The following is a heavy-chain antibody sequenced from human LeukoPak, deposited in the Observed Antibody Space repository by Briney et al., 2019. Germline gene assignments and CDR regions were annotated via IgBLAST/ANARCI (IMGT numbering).Heavy chain of an antibody. J-gene: IGHJ4*02. CDR1: GYTFTDYA. V-gene: IGHV7-4-1*02. CDR2: VNTNTGNP. D-gene: IGHD3-22*01. CDR3: ASCNDSSGYFAY. Sequence: ASVKVSCKPSGYTFTDYAINWVRQAPGQGLEYMGWVNTNTGNPTYAQGFTGRFVFSSDSSVSAAYLQITSLKADDSAIYFCASCNDSSGYFAYWGQGTLVTVSS.